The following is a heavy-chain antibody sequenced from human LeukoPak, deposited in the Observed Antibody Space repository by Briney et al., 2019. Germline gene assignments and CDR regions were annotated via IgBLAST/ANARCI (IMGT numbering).Heavy chain of an antibody. CDR1: GGTFSSYT. J-gene: IGHJ6*03. V-gene: IGHV1-69*02. CDR2: TIPILGIA. D-gene: IGHD3-9*01. CDR3: ARAPKRGMLTDWYYYMDV. Sequence: ASVKVSCKASGGTFSSYTISWVRQAPGQGLEWMGRTIPILGIANYAQKFQGRVTITADKSTSTAYMELSSLRSEDTAVYYCARAPKRGMLTDWYYYMDVWGKGTTVTVSS.